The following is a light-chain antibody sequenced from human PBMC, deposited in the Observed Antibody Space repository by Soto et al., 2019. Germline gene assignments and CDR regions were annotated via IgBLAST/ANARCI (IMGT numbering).Light chain of an antibody. CDR3: QQRSNWLSIN. J-gene: IGKJ5*01. V-gene: IGKV3-11*01. CDR1: QSVSSY. CDR2: DAX. Sequence: EIVLTQSPATLSLSAGDRATLSCRASQSVSSYLAWYQQKPGQAPRRLIFDAXNRATGVPDPFSGSGSGTDFTLTISSLEPEDFAVYYCQQRSNWLSINFGQGTRLEIK.